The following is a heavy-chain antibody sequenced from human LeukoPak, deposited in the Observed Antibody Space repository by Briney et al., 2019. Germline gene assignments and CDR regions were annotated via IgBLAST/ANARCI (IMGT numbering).Heavy chain of an antibody. CDR2: INGDGSKT. Sequence: GGSPRLSCVVSGFKFKSYWMHWVRQAPGKGLVWISRINGDGSKTDYADSVKGRFVTSRDNAKDTLYLQMDSLTAEDTAVYFCTRGMLDYYDSSGFSSTDYWGQGTLVTVSS. D-gene: IGHD3-22*01. CDR3: TRGMLDYYDSSGFSSTDY. V-gene: IGHV3-74*01. J-gene: IGHJ4*02. CDR1: GFKFKSYW.